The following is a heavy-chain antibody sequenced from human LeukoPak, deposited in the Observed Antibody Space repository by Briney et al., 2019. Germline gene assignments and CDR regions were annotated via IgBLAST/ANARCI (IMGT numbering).Heavy chain of an antibody. J-gene: IGHJ5*02. D-gene: IGHD2-2*01. V-gene: IGHV4-61*02. CDR2: IHSSGGT. Sequence: SQTLSLTCTVSGDSISSGRYYWSWIRQPAGKGLEWIGRIHSSGGTEYYPSLKRRVTTSVDTAKNQFSLKLTSVTAADTAVYYCAREGASWGFTWGQGTLVTVSS. CDR1: GDSISSGRYY. CDR3: AREGASWGFT.